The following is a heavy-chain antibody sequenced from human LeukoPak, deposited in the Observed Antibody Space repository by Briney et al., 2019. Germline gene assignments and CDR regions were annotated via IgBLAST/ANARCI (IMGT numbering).Heavy chain of an antibody. V-gene: IGHV4-61*02. Sequence: SETLSLTCTVSGGSISSGSYYCSWIRQPAGKGLEWIGRIYTSGSTNYNPSLKSRVTISVDTSKNQFSLKLSSVTAADTAVYYCARDVTIFGDQVFFWFDPWGQGTLVTVSS. D-gene: IGHD3-3*01. J-gene: IGHJ5*02. CDR1: GGSISSGSYY. CDR2: IYTSGST. CDR3: ARDVTIFGDQVFFWFDP.